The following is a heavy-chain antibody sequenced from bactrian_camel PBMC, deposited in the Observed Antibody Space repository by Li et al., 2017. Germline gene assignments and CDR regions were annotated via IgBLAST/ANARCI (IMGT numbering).Heavy chain of an antibody. V-gene: IGHV3S40*01. D-gene: IGHD4*01. Sequence: VQLVESGGGLVQPGGSLRLSCSASGFTSSSVYMAWFRQAPGKEREGVAALNSGRAGSPWYRGSVKGRFTISIDSAKPALYLQMNNLKPEDTAMYYCAAAPEGTWRFPPRLGDFSEWGQGTQVTVS. CDR2: LNSGRAGSP. CDR1: GFTSSSVY. CDR3: AAAPEGTWRFPPRLGDFSE. J-gene: IGHJ4*01.